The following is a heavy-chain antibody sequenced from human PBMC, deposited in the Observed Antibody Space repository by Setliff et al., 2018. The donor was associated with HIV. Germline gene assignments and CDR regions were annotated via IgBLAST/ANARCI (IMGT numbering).Heavy chain of an antibody. CDR1: GYMFSLYG. D-gene: IGHD6-19*01. CDR3: ARDLPLPGIAVAASMGRDYYYSMDV. Sequence: ASVKVSCKTSGYMFSLYGIHWLRQAPGQNLEWMGWINTNTGSPTYAQGLTGRFVFSLDTSVNTAYLQVSSLETEDTAVYYCARDLPLPGIAVAASMGRDYYYSMDVWGQGTTVTVSS. V-gene: IGHV7-4-1*02. J-gene: IGHJ6*02. CDR2: INTNTGSP.